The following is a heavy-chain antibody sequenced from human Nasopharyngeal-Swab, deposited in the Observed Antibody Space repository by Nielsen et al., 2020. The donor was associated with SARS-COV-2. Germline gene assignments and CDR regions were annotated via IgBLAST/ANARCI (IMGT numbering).Heavy chain of an antibody. J-gene: IGHJ3*02. CDR2: ISYDGSNK. CDR3: AREGGVDTTKNDAFDI. V-gene: IGHV3-30*03. D-gene: IGHD5-18*01. Sequence: GESLKISCAASGFTFSSYGMHWVRQAPGKGLEWVAVISYDGSNKYYADSVKGRFTISRDSSKNTMYVQMNSLRPEDTALYYCAREGGVDTTKNDAFDIWGQGTMVTVSS. CDR1: GFTFSSYG.